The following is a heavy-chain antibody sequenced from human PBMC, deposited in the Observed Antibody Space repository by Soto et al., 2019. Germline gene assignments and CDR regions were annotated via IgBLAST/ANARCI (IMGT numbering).Heavy chain of an antibody. CDR1: GGSFSGYY. CDR2: INHSGST. CDR3: ARSAPIDY. Sequence: QVQLQQWGAGLLKPSETLSLTCAVYGGSFSGYYWSWIRQPPGKGLEWIGEINHSGSTNYNPSLKSRVTISVDTSKNQFSLKLSSVTAADTAVYYCARSAPIDYWGQGTLVTVSS. V-gene: IGHV4-34*01. J-gene: IGHJ4*02.